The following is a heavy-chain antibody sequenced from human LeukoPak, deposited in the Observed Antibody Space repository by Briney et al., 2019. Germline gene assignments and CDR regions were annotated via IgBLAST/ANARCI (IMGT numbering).Heavy chain of an antibody. D-gene: IGHD3-10*01. CDR2: ISGSGGST. CDR1: GFTFSSYA. CDR3: AKVPYGSGSSKRYFDY. V-gene: IGHV3-23*01. Sequence: GGSLSLSCAASGFTFSSYAMSWVRQAPGKGLEWVSAISGSGGSTYYADSVKGRFTISRDNPKNTLYLQMNSLRAGDTAVYYCAKVPYGSGSSKRYFDYWGQGTLVTVSS. J-gene: IGHJ4*02.